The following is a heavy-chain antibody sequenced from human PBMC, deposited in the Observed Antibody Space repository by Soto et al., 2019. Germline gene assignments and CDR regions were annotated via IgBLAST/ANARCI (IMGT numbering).Heavy chain of an antibody. V-gene: IGHV1-24*01. Sequence: GASVKVSCKVSGYTLTELSMQWVRXXXXXXXXXMVGFDPEDGETIYAQKFQGRVTMTEDTSTDTAYMELSSLRSEDTAVYYCATLDGRGSSCYGPDYYGMDVWGQGTTVTVSS. CDR1: GYTLTELS. CDR2: FDPEDGET. CDR3: ATLDGRGSSCYGPDYYGMDV. J-gene: IGHJ6*02. D-gene: IGHD6-13*01.